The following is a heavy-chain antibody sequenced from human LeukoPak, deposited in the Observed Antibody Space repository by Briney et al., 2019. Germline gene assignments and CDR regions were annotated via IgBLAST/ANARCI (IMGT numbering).Heavy chain of an antibody. Sequence: GGSLRLSCAASGFTFSGYWVHWVRQAPGKALEGVSRINGGGSVISYADSVKGRFTISRENAKNTVYLHMDSLTAEDTAVYYCVRDLILTWTPGEDFDTWGQGTLVTVSS. CDR3: VRDLILTWTPGEDFDT. D-gene: IGHD3-16*01. CDR1: GFTFSGYW. J-gene: IGHJ4*02. V-gene: IGHV3-74*01. CDR2: INGGGSVI.